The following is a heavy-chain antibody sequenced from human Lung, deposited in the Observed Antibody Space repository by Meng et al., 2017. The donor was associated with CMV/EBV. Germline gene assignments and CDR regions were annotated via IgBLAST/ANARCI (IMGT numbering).Heavy chain of an antibody. V-gene: IGHV4-61*01. J-gene: IGHJ5*02. CDR2: IYYSGST. CDR1: GGSVSSGSYY. D-gene: IGHD3-3*01. CDR3: AREPGDFWSGYHGWFDP. Sequence: SETXSLXCTVSGGSVSSGSYYWSWIRQPPGKGLEWIGYIYYSGSTNYNPSLKSRVTISVDTSKNQFSLKLSSVTAADTAVYYCAREPGDFWSGYHGWFDPWXQGTXVTVDS.